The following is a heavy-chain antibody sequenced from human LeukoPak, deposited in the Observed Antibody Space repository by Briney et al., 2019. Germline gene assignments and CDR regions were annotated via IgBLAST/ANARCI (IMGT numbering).Heavy chain of an antibody. CDR2: VSGSGGST. Sequence: GGSLRLSCAASGFTFSNAWMSWVRQSPGKGLEWVSTVSGSGGSTYYADSVKGRFTISRDNSKNTLYLQMNSLRAEDTAVYYCAKDPRVSGYMDVWGKGTTVTVSS. V-gene: IGHV3-23*01. D-gene: IGHD6-6*01. J-gene: IGHJ6*03. CDR1: GFTFSNAW. CDR3: AKDPRVSGYMDV.